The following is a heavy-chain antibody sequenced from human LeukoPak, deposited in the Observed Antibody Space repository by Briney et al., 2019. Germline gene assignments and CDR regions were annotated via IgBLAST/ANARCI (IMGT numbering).Heavy chain of an antibody. CDR2: ISGSGGST. D-gene: IGHD4-11*01. Sequence: PGGSLRLSCAASGFTFSSYAMSWVRQDPGKGLEWVSAISGSGGSTYYADSVKGRFTISRDNSKNTLYLQMNSLRAEDTALYYCAKDRNSNPYYFDYWGQGTLVTVSS. J-gene: IGHJ4*02. CDR1: GFTFSSYA. V-gene: IGHV3-23*01. CDR3: AKDRNSNPYYFDY.